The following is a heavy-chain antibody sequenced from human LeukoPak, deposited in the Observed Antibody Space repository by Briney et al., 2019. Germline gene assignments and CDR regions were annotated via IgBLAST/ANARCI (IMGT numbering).Heavy chain of an antibody. CDR3: ARGRDVDA. D-gene: IGHD2-21*01. V-gene: IGHV3-7*03. Sequence: GGSLRLSCVTSGFFFNSYWMSWVRQVPGKGLEWVANENQDGSEIYYVDSVKGRFIMSRDNTKNSFYLQMSSLRVEDTAVYYCARGRDVDAWGQGTLVTVSS. CDR2: ENQDGSEI. J-gene: IGHJ4*02. CDR1: GFFFNSYW.